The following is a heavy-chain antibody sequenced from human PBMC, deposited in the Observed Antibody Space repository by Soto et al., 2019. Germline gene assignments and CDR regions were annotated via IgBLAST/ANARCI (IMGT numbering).Heavy chain of an antibody. CDR1: GCTFTRYG. CDR3: AMVDVYVTPSPQDV. Sequence: QVQLVQSGAEVKNPGASVKVSCKASGCTFTRYGIGWARQAPGQGLEWMGWINTYNGNTNYAQNVQGRVTLTTDTXXSTAYMELRSLRSNDTAIYYCAMVDVYVTPSPQDVWGQGTTVIVSS. CDR2: INTYNGNT. D-gene: IGHD3-16*01. V-gene: IGHV1-18*01. J-gene: IGHJ6*02.